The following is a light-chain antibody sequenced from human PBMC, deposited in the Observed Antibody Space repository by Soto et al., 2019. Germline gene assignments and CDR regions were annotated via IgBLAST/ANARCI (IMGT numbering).Light chain of an antibody. V-gene: IGKV1-5*03. Sequence: DIQMTQSPSTLSGSVGDRVTITCRSSQTISSWLAWYQQKPGKAPKLLIYKASTLKSGVPSRFSGSGSGTEFTLTIASLQPDDSATYYCQQYNSFSKTFGRGTKVDIK. CDR1: QTISSW. CDR3: QQYNSFSKT. J-gene: IGKJ1*01. CDR2: KAS.